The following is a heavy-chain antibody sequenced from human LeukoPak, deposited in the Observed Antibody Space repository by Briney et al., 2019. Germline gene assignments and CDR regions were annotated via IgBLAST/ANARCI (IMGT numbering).Heavy chain of an antibody. J-gene: IGHJ4*02. CDR2: INAGNGNT. Sequence: VASVKVSCKASGYTFTSYAMHWVRQAPGQRLEWMGWINAGNGNTKYSQKFQGRVTITGDTSASTAYMELSSLRSEDTAVYYCARDRDSSGYPHFDYWGQGTLVTVSS. D-gene: IGHD3-22*01. V-gene: IGHV1-3*01. CDR1: GYTFTSYA. CDR3: ARDRDSSGYPHFDY.